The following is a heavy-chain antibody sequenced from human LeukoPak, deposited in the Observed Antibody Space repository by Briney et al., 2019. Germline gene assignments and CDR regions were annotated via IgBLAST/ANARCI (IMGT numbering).Heavy chain of an antibody. CDR2: IYYSGST. CDR1: GGSISSSSYY. Sequence: SETLSLTCTVSGGSISSSSYYWGWIRQPPGKGLEWIGSIYYSGSTYYNPSLKSRVTISVDTSKNQFSLKLSSVTAADTAVYYCARESAAGRGGDAFDIWGQGTMVTVSS. J-gene: IGHJ3*02. D-gene: IGHD6-13*01. CDR3: ARESAAGRGGDAFDI. V-gene: IGHV4-39*07.